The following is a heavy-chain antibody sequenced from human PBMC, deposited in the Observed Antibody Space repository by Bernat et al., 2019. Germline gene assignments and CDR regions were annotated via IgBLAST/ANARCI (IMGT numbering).Heavy chain of an antibody. V-gene: IGHV4-34*01. J-gene: IGHJ4*02. CDR3: ARGLFGGLFDY. CDR1: GSFSCYY. CDR2: INHSGST. D-gene: IGHD3-10*02. Sequence: GSFSCYYWSWIRQPPGKGLEWIGEINHSGSTNYNPSLKSRVTLSVDTSKNQFSLKLSSVTAADTAVYYCARGLFGGLFDYWGQG.